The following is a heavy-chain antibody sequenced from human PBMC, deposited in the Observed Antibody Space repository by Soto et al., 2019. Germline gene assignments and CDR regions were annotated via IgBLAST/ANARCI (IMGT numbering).Heavy chain of an antibody. CDR1: GFTFSDYY. J-gene: IGHJ4*02. CDR2: ISSSSSYT. Sequence: PGGSLRLSCAASGFTFSDYYMSWIRQAPGKGLEWVSYISSSSSYTNYADSAKGRFTISRDNAKNSLYLQMNSLRAEDTAVYYCARDHHRYSGYDYVDYWGQGTLVTVSS. CDR3: ARDHHRYSGYDYVDY. D-gene: IGHD5-12*01. V-gene: IGHV3-11*05.